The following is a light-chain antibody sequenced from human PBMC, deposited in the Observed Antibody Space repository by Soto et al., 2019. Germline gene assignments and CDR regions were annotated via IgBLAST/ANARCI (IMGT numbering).Light chain of an antibody. CDR3: QHYVERSPIT. J-gene: IGKJ5*01. CDR2: DVS. Sequence: EIVLTQSPATLSLSPGERATLSCRASQSVTSYLAWYQQKPGQAPRLLIYDVSNRASGIPARFSGSGSGTDFTLTISSLEPEDFAVYYCQHYVERSPITFGQGTRLEIK. CDR1: QSVTSY. V-gene: IGKV3-11*01.